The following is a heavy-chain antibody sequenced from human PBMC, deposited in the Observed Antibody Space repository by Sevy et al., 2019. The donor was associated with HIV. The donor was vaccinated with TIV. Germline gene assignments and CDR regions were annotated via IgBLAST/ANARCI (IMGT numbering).Heavy chain of an antibody. CDR2: ISYDGSTT. J-gene: IGHJ4*02. CDR1: GFTFSNYP. V-gene: IGHV3-30*04. Sequence: GGSLRLSCAASGFTFSNYPMHWVRQAPGKGLEWVAVISYDGSTTYYADSLKGRFTISRDTSKRTLYLQVNSLRAEDAAVYYCARAALTSGYLYYFDYWGQGTLVTVSS. D-gene: IGHD3-22*01. CDR3: ARAALTSGYLYYFDY.